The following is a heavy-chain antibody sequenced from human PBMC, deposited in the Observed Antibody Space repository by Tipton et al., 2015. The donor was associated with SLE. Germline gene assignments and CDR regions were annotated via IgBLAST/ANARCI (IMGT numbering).Heavy chain of an antibody. CDR1: GGSISSSSYY. D-gene: IGHD4-11*01. Sequence: TLSLTCTASGGSISSSSYYWGWIRQPPGKGLEWIGYIYYSGSTNYNPSLKSRVTISVDTSKNQFSLKLSSVTAADTAVYYCARWAGPTVNFDYWGQGTLVTVSS. CDR3: ARWAGPTVNFDY. J-gene: IGHJ4*02. V-gene: IGHV4-61*05. CDR2: IYYSGST.